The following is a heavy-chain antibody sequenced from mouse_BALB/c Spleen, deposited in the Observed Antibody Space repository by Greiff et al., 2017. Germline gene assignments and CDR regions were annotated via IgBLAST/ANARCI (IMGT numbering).Heavy chain of an antibody. J-gene: IGHJ4*01. V-gene: IGHV5-17*02. CDR2: ISSGSSTI. CDR1: GFTFSSFG. Sequence: EVQLVESGGGLVQPGGSRKLSCAASGFTFSSFGMHWVRQAPEKGLEWVAYISSGSSTIYYADTVKGRFTISRDNPKNTLFLQMTSLRSEDTAMYYCARYTTVEGAMDYWGQGTSVTVSS. CDR3: ARYTTVEGAMDY. D-gene: IGHD1-1*01.